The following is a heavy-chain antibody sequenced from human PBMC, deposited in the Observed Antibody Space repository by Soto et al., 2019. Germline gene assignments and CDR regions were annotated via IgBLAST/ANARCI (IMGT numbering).Heavy chain of an antibody. CDR2: IIPILGIA. CDR3: ATSRGGGKGNWFDP. D-gene: IGHD2-15*01. J-gene: IGHJ5*02. V-gene: IGHV1-69*02. CDR1: GGTFSSYT. Sequence: QVQLVQSGAEVKKPGSSVKVSCKASGGTFSSYTISWVRQAPGQGLEWMGRIIPILGIANYAQKFQGRVTITADKSTSTAYMELSSLRSDDTAVYYCATSRGGGKGNWFDPWGQGTLVTVSS.